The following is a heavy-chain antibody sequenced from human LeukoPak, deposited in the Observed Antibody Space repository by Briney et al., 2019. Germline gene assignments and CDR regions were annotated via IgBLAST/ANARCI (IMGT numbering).Heavy chain of an antibody. CDR1: GFTFSLYA. J-gene: IGHJ5*02. D-gene: IGHD1-1*01. Sequence: GGSLTLSCAASGFTFSLYAMNELRQAPGKGLEWVSAISGSAGGSFYADSVKGRFTISRDNSNNTLHLQMSSLTAEDTARYYCAKDRGTYVGIDNNCFDPWGKGTLVIVSS. CDR3: AKDRGTYVGIDNNCFDP. CDR2: ISGSAGGS. V-gene: IGHV3-23*01.